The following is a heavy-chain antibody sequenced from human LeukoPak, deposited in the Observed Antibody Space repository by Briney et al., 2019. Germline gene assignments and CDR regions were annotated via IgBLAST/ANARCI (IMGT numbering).Heavy chain of an antibody. CDR2: IIPIFGTA. Sequence: SVKVSCKASGGTFSSYAISWVRQAPGQGLEWMGGIIPIFGTANYAQKFQGRVTITADESTSTAYKELSSLRSEDTAVYYCARSGIVVVPAAIPRYNWFDPWGQGTLVTVSS. J-gene: IGHJ5*02. CDR3: ARSGIVVVPAAIPRYNWFDP. D-gene: IGHD2-2*02. V-gene: IGHV1-69*13. CDR1: GGTFSSYA.